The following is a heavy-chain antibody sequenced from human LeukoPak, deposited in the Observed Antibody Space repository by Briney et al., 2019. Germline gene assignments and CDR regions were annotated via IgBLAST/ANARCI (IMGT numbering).Heavy chain of an antibody. V-gene: IGHV3-53*01. CDR3: ASSPGTAMARYHLDY. CDR2: IYSGGST. J-gene: IGHJ4*02. CDR1: GFTVSSNY. Sequence: GGSLRLFCAASGFTVSSNYMSWVSQAPGKGLEWVSVIYSGGSTYYADSVKGRFTISRDNSKNTLYLQMNSLRAEDTAVYYCASSPGTAMARYHLDYWRQGNLVTVSS. D-gene: IGHD5-18*01.